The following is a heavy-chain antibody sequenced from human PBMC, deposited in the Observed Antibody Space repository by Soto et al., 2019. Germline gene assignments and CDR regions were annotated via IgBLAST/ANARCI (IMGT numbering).Heavy chain of an antibody. CDR2: IIPVFGTP. Sequence: QVQLVQSGAEVKETGSSVKVSCKSSGYIFKNYAVTWLRQAPGQGLEWMGGIIPVFGTPDYSQKFRGRVTITADESTSTVYMELRSLTSEDTAVYYCARGGSGYTWFNEFWGQGTLVTVSS. V-gene: IGHV1-69*01. CDR1: GYIFKNYA. CDR3: ARGGSGYTWFNEF. D-gene: IGHD3-22*01. J-gene: IGHJ4*02.